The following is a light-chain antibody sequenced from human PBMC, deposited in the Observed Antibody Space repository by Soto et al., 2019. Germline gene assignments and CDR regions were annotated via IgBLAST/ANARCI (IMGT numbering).Light chain of an antibody. CDR2: DAS. CDR1: QNIRRW. CDR3: QQYDSYSWT. J-gene: IGKJ1*01. Sequence: DIQMAQSPSTLSASVGDRVTITCRASQNIRRWLAWYQVKPGKAPKLLIYDASTLETGVTSRFSGSGSGTEFTLTISSLQPDDLATYYCQQYDSYSWTFGQGTKVQI. V-gene: IGKV1-5*01.